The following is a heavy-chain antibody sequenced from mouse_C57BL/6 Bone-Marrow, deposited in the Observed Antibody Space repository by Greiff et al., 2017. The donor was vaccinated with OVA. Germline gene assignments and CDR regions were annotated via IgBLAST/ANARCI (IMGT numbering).Heavy chain of an antibody. CDR2: ISSGGSYT. V-gene: IGHV5-6*01. Sequence: DVQLVESGGDLVKPGGSLKLSCAASGFTFSSYGMSWVRQTPDKRLEWVATISSGGSYTYYPDSVKGRFTISRDNAKNTLYLQMSSLKSEDTAMXYCARPSNWDWFAYWGQGTLVTVSA. CDR1: GFTFSSYG. J-gene: IGHJ3*01. D-gene: IGHD4-1*01. CDR3: ARPSNWDWFAY.